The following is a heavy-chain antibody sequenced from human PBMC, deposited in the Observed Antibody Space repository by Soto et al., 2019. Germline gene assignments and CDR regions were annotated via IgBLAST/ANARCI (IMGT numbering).Heavy chain of an antibody. D-gene: IGHD2-15*01. V-gene: IGHV1-2*02. Sequence: ASVKVSCKASGYTFTSYYMHWVRQAPGQGLEWMGWINPNSGGTNYAQKFQGRVTMTRDTSISTAYMELSRLRSDDTAVYYCAVVVVAATADYYGMDVWGQGTTVTVSS. CDR2: INPNSGGT. CDR1: GYTFTSYY. J-gene: IGHJ6*02. CDR3: AVVVVAATADYYGMDV.